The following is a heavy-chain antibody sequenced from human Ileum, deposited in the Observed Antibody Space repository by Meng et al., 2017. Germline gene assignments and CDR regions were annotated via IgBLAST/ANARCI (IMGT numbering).Heavy chain of an antibody. D-gene: IGHD1-26*01. J-gene: IGHJ4*02. Sequence: QVQLQKSCPGLVKPSQTLSLTYAISGDSVSSNSAAWNWIRQSPSRGLEWLGRTYYRSKWYNDYAVSVKSRITINPDTSKNQFSLQLNSVTPEDTAVYYCAKDGTSGSYLGLYYWGQGTLVTVSS. CDR2: TYYRSKWYN. V-gene: IGHV6-1*01. CDR1: GDSVSSNSAA. CDR3: AKDGTSGSYLGLYY.